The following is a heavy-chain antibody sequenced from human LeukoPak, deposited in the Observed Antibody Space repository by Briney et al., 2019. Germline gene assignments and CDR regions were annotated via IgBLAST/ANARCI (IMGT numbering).Heavy chain of an antibody. V-gene: IGHV4-59*11. CDR2: VDHTGST. J-gene: IGHJ6*03. CDR1: GFTFSDHY. Sequence: GSLRLSCAASGFTFSDHYMDWVRQAPGKGLEWIGYVDHTGSTNFNPSLNGRVSISRDTTKNLFSLRLRSVTAADTAVYFCARGRVSSSTWYSTYYYYFYMDVWGKGTTVTVSS. D-gene: IGHD1-1*01. CDR3: ARGRVSSSTWYSTYYYYFYMDV.